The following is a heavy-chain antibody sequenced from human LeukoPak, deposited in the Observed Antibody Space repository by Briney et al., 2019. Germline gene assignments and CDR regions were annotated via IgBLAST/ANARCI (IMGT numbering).Heavy chain of an antibody. CDR3: VKDSSTTSWYFAFDV. J-gene: IGHJ3*01. Sequence: ASLRLSCAASGLIFSSYAMTWVRQAPGKGLEWVSSFGLYGGTTHYADSVKGRFTISRDNSKNTLYLQMTSLRADDTAVYYCVKDSSTTSWYFAFDVWGQGTMVAVSS. D-gene: IGHD2-2*01. V-gene: IGHV3-23*01. CDR1: GLIFSSYA. CDR2: FGLYGGTT.